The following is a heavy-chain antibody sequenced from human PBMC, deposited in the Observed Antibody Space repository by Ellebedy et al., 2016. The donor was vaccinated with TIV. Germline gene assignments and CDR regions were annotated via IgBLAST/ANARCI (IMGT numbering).Heavy chain of an antibody. J-gene: IGHJ4*02. CDR1: GASISSGPY. CDR3: TRSIDGYGDFDY. D-gene: IGHD4-17*01. CDR2: IHYGGTT. Sequence: MPSETLSLTYTVSGASISSGPYWGWIRQPPGKGLEWIGTIHYGGTTYNNPSLKSRVSISVDTSKNHFSLKLTSATAADTAMYYCTRSIDGYGDFDYWGRGTLVTVSS. V-gene: IGHV4-38-2*02.